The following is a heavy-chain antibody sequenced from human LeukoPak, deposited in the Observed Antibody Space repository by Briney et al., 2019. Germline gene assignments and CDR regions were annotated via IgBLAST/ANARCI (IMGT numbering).Heavy chain of an antibody. V-gene: IGHV4-38-2*02. CDR1: GYSISSGYY. CDR2: IYHSGST. D-gene: IGHD6-13*01. Sequence: ESSETLSLTCTVSGYSISSGYYWGWIRQPPGKGLEWIGSIYHSGSTYYNPSLKSRVTISVDTSKNQFSLKLSSVTAADTAVYYCARVSSSSPPPYYYYYMDVWGKGTTVTVSS. J-gene: IGHJ6*03. CDR3: ARVSSSSPPPYYYYYMDV.